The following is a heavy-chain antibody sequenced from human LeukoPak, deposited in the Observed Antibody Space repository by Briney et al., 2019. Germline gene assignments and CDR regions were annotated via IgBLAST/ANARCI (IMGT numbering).Heavy chain of an antibody. D-gene: IGHD5-12*01. CDR2: IWYDGSAI. J-gene: IGHJ3*02. Sequence: GGSLRLSCAASGFTFSNYDMHWVRQPPGKGPEWVAVIWYDGSAIYYVDSVKGRFTISRDNSKNTLYLQMNRLRAEDTAVYYCATLARYAFDIWGQGTMVTVSS. CDR3: ATLARYAFDI. CDR1: GFTFSNYD. V-gene: IGHV3-33*01.